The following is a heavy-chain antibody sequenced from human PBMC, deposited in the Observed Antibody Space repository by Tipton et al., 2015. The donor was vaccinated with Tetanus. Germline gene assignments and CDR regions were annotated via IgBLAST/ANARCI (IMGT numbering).Heavy chain of an antibody. CDR2: IYYSGHT. V-gene: IGHV4-31*03. J-gene: IGHJ4*02. CDR3: AKDRLCGGECYSL. CDR1: GGSINSSRHF. D-gene: IGHD2-21*01. Sequence: TLSLTCSVSGGSINSSRHFWAWIRQHPGKGLEWIGYIYYSGHTHYNPSLRGRVDISLDTSQNQVSLNLRSVTAADTAVYYCAKDRLCGGECYSLWGRGTLVPVSS.